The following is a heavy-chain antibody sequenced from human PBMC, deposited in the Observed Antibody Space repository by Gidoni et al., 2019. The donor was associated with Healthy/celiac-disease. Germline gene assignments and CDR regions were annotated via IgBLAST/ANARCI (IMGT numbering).Heavy chain of an antibody. D-gene: IGHD3-22*01. CDR2: IYHSGST. CDR1: GGSISSGGYS. Sequence: QLQLQESGSGLVKPSQTLSLTCAVSGGSISSGGYSWRWIRQPPGKGLEWIGYIYHSGSTYYNPSLKSRVTISVDRSKNQFSLKLSSVTAADTAVYYCARTPMGYYYDSSGYYYDYYGMDVWGQGTTVTVSS. V-gene: IGHV4-30-2*01. J-gene: IGHJ6*02. CDR3: ARTPMGYYYDSSGYYYDYYGMDV.